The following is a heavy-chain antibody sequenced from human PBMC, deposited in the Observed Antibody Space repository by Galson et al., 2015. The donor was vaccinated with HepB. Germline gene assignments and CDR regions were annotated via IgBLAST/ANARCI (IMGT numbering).Heavy chain of an antibody. CDR2: ISSSSSYT. D-gene: IGHD3-10*01. V-gene: IGHV3-11*06. CDR3: ARVSMVRGVHDAFDI. CDR1: GFTFSDYY. Sequence: SLRLSCAASGFTFSDYYMSWIRQAPGEGLEWVSYISSSSSYTNYADSVKGRFTISRDNAKNSLYLQMNSLRAEDTAVYYCARVSMVRGVHDAFDIWGQGTMVTVSS. J-gene: IGHJ3*02.